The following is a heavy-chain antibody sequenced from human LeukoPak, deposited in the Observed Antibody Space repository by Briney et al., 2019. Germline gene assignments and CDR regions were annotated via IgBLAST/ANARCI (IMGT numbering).Heavy chain of an antibody. V-gene: IGHV4-39*01. CDR2: IWYSGNT. J-gene: IGHJ5*02. CDR3: ARHCIVRGTLNWFDP. CDR1: GGSLSSSSYY. Sequence: SETLSLTCTVSGGSLSSSSYYWGWIRQPPGKGLEWIGSIWYSGNTYNNPSLKSRVTISVDTYKNQFSLKPSSVTAADTAVYYCARHCIVRGTLNWFDPWGQGTLVTVSS. D-gene: IGHD3-10*01.